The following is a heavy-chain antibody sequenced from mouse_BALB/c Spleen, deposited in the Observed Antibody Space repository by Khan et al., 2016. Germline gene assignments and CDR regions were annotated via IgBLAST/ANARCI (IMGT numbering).Heavy chain of an antibody. CDR3: ARPGYYGYLAY. V-gene: IGHV4-1*02. J-gene: IGHJ3*01. CDR2: INPDSNTI. CDR1: GFDFSRYW. Sequence: EVKLLESGGGLVQPGGSLKLSCAASGFDFSRYWMSWVRQAPGKGLEWIGEINPDSNTINYTPSLKDKFILSRDNAKNTLYLQMSKVRSEDTALYYCARPGYYGYLAYWGQGTLVTVSA. D-gene: IGHD1-2*01.